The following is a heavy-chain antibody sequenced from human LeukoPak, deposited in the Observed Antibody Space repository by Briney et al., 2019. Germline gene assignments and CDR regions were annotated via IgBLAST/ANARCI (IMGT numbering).Heavy chain of an antibody. CDR3: ARGYGDLYFDY. V-gene: IGHV3-48*03. J-gene: IGHJ4*02. CDR1: GFTFSTYE. Sequence: GGALRLSCAASGFTFSTYEMNWVRQAPGKGLEWVSLISSNATTIYYADSVKGRFTISRDNAKNSLYLQVSSLRAEDTAVYYCARGYGDLYFDYWGQGTLVTVSS. CDR2: ISSNATTI. D-gene: IGHD4-17*01.